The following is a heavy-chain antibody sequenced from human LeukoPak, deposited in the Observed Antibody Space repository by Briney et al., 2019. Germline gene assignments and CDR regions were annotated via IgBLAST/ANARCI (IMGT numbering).Heavy chain of an antibody. Sequence: ASVKVSCKASGGTFSSYTISWVRQAPGQGLEWMGRIIPILGIANYAQKFQGRVTITADKSTSTAYMELSSLRSEDTAVFYCARGHQPPYYGMDVWGQGTAVTVSS. J-gene: IGHJ6*02. CDR3: ARGHQPPYYGMDV. CDR1: GGTFSSYT. V-gene: IGHV1-69*02. CDR2: IIPILGIA.